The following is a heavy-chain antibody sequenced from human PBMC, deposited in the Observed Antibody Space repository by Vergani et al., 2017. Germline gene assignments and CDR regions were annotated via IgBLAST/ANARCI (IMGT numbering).Heavy chain of an antibody. Sequence: QVQLVESGGGVVQPGRSLRLSCAASGFTFSSYGMHWVRQAPGKGLEWVAVIWYDGSNKYYADSVKGRFTISRDNSKNTLYLQMNSLRAEDPAVYYCARDLAIVVVPAAISHWGQGTLVTVSS. D-gene: IGHD2-2*01. CDR2: IWYDGSNK. CDR1: GFTFSSYG. J-gene: IGHJ4*02. V-gene: IGHV3-33*01. CDR3: ARDLAIVVVPAAISH.